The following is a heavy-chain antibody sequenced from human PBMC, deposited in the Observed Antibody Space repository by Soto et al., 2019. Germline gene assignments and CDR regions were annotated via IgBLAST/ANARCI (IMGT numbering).Heavy chain of an antibody. J-gene: IGHJ3*02. Sequence: LRLSCAASGFSFTTYVMHWVRQAPGKGLEWVAVISHGGSYKYYGDAVKGRFTISRDTSKNAVYLEMNSLRPEDTAVYYCAKGLLAIVGTTLPRDAFNIWGQGTMVTVSS. V-gene: IGHV3-30*18. CDR1: GFSFTTYV. D-gene: IGHD1-26*01. CDR3: AKGLLAIVGTTLPRDAFNI. CDR2: ISHGGSYK.